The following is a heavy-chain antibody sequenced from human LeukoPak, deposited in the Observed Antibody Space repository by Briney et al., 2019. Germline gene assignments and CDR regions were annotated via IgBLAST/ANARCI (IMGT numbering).Heavy chain of an antibody. CDR3: ARRRSHDFWSGYYTEHNWFDS. V-gene: IGHV1-8*03. J-gene: IGHJ5*01. Sequence: ASVKVSCKASGYTFTSYDINWVRQATGQGREWMGWMNPNSGNTGYAQKFQGRVTITRNTSISTAYMELSSLRSEDTAVYYCARRRSHDFWSGYYTEHNWFDSWGQGTLVTVSS. CDR2: MNPNSGNT. D-gene: IGHD3-3*01. CDR1: GYTFTSYD.